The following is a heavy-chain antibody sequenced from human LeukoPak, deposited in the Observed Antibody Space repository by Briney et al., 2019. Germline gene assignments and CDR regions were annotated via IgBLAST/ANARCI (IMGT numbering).Heavy chain of an antibody. V-gene: IGHV4-59*01. CDR3: ARDRYYDILTGYSKKAFDI. Sequence: SETLSLTCTGSGGSISSYYWSWIRQPPGKGLEWIGYIYYSGSTNYNPSLKSRVTISVDTSKNQFSLKLSSVTAADTAVYYCARDRYYDILTGYSKKAFDIWGQGTMVTVSS. CDR1: GGSISSYY. D-gene: IGHD3-9*01. J-gene: IGHJ3*02. CDR2: IYYSGST.